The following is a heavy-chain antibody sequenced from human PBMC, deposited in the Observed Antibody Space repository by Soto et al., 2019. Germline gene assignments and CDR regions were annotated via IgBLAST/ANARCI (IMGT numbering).Heavy chain of an antibody. CDR2: ISGSGCST. CDR1: GFTFSSYA. CDR3: AKDNYCRGGSCYWNFDY. V-gene: IGHV3-23*01. D-gene: IGHD2-15*01. J-gene: IGHJ4*02. Sequence: GGSLRLSCAASGFTFSSYAMSWVRQAPGKGLEWVSAISGSGCSTYYADSVKGRFTISRDNTKNTLYLQMNILRAEDTAVYYCAKDNYCRGGSCYWNFDYWGQGTLVTVSS.